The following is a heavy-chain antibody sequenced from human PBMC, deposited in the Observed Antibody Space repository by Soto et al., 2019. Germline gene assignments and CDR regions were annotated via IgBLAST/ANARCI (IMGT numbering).Heavy chain of an antibody. CDR1: GYIFSNYY. CDR2: FNPSGDAT. V-gene: IGHV1-46*01. J-gene: IGHJ3*02. Sequence: QVQLVQSGAEVKKPGTSVKVSCKASGYIFSNYYMHWVRQAPGQGLEWMGVFNPSGDATHYAQSFQGRVSVTRDTSTSTVYMELSTLTSEDTAVYYCARRGMSKIGFDTWGQATMVTVSS. D-gene: IGHD3-10*01. CDR3: ARRGMSKIGFDT.